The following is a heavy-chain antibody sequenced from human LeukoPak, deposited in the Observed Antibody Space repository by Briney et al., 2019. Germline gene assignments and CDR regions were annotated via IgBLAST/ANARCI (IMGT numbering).Heavy chain of an antibody. CDR2: ISTGGYRT. Sequence: GESLTLSRAASRFTFTTYAMDWVRQAPGKGLEWVSAISTGGYRTYYAVSVKGLFTASRDNSKNTLYLQMSSLRAEDTAVYYCVRDGYCSTSNCPNGSAFDIWGGGTMVTVS. CDR1: RFTFTTYA. D-gene: IGHD2-2*03. CDR3: VRDGYCSTSNCPNGSAFDI. V-gene: IGHV3-23*01. J-gene: IGHJ3*02.